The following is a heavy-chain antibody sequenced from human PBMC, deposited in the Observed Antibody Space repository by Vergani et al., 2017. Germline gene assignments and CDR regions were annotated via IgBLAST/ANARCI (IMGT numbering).Heavy chain of an antibody. CDR1: GFTFSSYS. J-gene: IGHJ4*02. D-gene: IGHD3-16*01. CDR3: ASDFYRSGGSFAYPYFDY. V-gene: IGHV3-21*01. Sequence: VQLVESGGGVVQPGRSLRLSCAASGFTFSSYSMNWVRQAPGKGLEWGSSISISSSYIYYADSVKGRLPISRDKAKNSLYLQMNSMRAEDTAVYYCASDFYRSGGSFAYPYFDYWGQGTLVTVSS. CDR2: ISISSSYI.